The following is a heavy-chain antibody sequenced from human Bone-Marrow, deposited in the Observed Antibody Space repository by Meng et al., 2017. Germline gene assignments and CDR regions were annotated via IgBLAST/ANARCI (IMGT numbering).Heavy chain of an antibody. CDR2: IIPIFGTA. D-gene: IGHD6-13*01. J-gene: IGHJ5*02. Sequence: VQLVQSGAGVKKPGSWVKVSCKASGCTFSSYAISWVRQAPGQGLEWMGGIIPIFGTANCAQKFQGRVTITTDESTSTAYMELSSLRSEDTAVYYCARVYEYSSSWYQRWFDPWGQGTLVTVSS. V-gene: IGHV1-69*05. CDR1: GCTFSSYA. CDR3: ARVYEYSSSWYQRWFDP.